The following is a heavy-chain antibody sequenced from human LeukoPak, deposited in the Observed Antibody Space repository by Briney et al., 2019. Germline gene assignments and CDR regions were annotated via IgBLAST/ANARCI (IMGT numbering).Heavy chain of an antibody. Sequence: GGSLRLSCAASGFTFDDYAMHWVRQAPGKGLEWVSGISWNSGSIGYADSVKGRFTISRDNAKNSLYPQMNSLRAEDTALYYCARLYGDYGPADYWGQGTLVTVSS. D-gene: IGHD4-17*01. CDR1: GFTFDDYA. V-gene: IGHV3-9*01. CDR2: ISWNSGSI. CDR3: ARLYGDYGPADY. J-gene: IGHJ4*02.